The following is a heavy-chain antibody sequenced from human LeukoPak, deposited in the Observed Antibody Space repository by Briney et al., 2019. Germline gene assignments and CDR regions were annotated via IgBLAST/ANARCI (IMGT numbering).Heavy chain of an antibody. J-gene: IGHJ5*02. CDR2: IYRDGST. Sequence: GGSLRLSCAASGFTLSSNYVSWVRQAPGKGLEWVSRIYRDGSTYYADSVKGRFTISRDNSKNTLNLQMNNLRVEDTAVYYCARVMTAITNWFDPWGQGTLVTVSS. CDR3: ARVMTAITNWFDP. D-gene: IGHD2-21*02. V-gene: IGHV3-66*01. CDR1: GFTLSSNY.